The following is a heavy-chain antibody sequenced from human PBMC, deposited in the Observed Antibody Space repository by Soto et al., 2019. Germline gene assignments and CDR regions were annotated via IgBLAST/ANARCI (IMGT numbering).Heavy chain of an antibody. D-gene: IGHD6-19*01. V-gene: IGHV4-61*01. CDR1: GGSVSSGSYY. Sequence: PSETLSLTCTVSGGSVSSGSYYWSWILHPPGKGLEWIGYIYSSGSTNYNPSLKSRVTISVDTSKNQFSLKLSSVTAADTAVYYCAREGYSSGWPDGSMDFWGPGTTVTVSS. CDR2: IYSSGST. J-gene: IGHJ6*02. CDR3: AREGYSSGWPDGSMDF.